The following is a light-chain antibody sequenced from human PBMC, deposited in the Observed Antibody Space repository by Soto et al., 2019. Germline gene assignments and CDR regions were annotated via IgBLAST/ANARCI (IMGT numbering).Light chain of an antibody. CDR3: QQYASSPWT. J-gene: IGKJ1*01. Sequence: EIVLTQSPGTLSLSPGERATLSCRASQRVSRSHLAWFQQKPGQAPRLLIYGASNRATGIPDRVSGSGSGTDFTLTINRLEPEDFAVYYCQQYASSPWTFGQGTKVEI. CDR2: GAS. CDR1: QRVSRSH. V-gene: IGKV3-20*01.